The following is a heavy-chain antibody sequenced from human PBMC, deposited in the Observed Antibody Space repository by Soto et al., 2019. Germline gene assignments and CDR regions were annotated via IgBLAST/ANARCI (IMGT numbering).Heavy chain of an antibody. D-gene: IGHD3-3*01. Sequence: ASLKVSCKSSGSTFTSYGISCVRHSPGQGLELMGWISAYNGNTNYAQKLQGRVTMTTDTSTSTAYMELRSLRSDDTAVYYCARGGRITIFGVVWFAFDIWGQGTMVTVSS. CDR2: ISAYNGNT. J-gene: IGHJ3*02. V-gene: IGHV1-18*01. CDR3: ARGGRITIFGVVWFAFDI. CDR1: GSTFTSYG.